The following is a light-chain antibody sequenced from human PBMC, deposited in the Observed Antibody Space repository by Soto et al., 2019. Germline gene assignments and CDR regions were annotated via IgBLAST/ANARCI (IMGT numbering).Light chain of an antibody. J-gene: IGKJ4*01. Sequence: DFVMTQSPDSLAVSLGERATINCKSSQSVLSSANNKNYLAWYMQKGGQPPKLLISWASTRESGVPDRFSGSGSGTDFTLTISSLQAEDVAVYYCHQYRRSPLTFGGGTKVEIK. CDR2: WAS. CDR3: HQYRRSPLT. CDR1: QSVLSSANNKNY. V-gene: IGKV4-1*01.